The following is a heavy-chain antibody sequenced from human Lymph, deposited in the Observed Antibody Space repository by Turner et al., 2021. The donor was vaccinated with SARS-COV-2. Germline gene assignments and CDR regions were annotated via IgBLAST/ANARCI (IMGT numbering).Heavy chain of an antibody. D-gene: IGHD2-2*01. CDR2: ISYDGSNK. Sequence: QVLLVESGGGVVQPGRSLRLSCAASGFTFSSYVMHWVRQAPGKGLEWVAVISYDGSNKYYADSVKGRFTISRDYSKNTLYLQMNSLRAEDTAIYYCARGVPEFDSWGQGTLVTVSS. V-gene: IGHV3-30*04. CDR1: GFTFSSYV. J-gene: IGHJ5*01. CDR3: ARGVPEFDS.